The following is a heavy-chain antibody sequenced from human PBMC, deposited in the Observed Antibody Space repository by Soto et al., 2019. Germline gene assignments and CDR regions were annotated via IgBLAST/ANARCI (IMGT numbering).Heavy chain of an antibody. J-gene: IGHJ5*02. V-gene: IGHV2-5*02. CDR2: IYCDDDT. CDR3: AHRMTTVTGWFEP. CDR1: GFSLTTRGVG. Sequence: KESGPTLVKPTQTLTLTCTFSGFSLTTRGVGVGWIRHPPGKPLEWLSLIYCDDDTRYSLSLKCRLAITKDPCINQVGLTMSNIAPADTGTYFCAHRMTTVTGWFEPWGQGTLVTVS. D-gene: IGHD4-17*01.